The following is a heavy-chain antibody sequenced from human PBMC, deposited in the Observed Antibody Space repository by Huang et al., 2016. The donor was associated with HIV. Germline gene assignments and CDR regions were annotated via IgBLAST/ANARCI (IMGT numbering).Heavy chain of an antibody. CDR2: INHLGSP. J-gene: IGHJ5*02. Sequence: QVHLQQWGAGLLKSAETLSLTCAVYGGSLSVYYWSWLRQTPGKGLEWIGEINHLGSPNYNPSRKSRVSISTDGSKKQFSLKLRSISDADTAVYFCARDATKNPRGWFDPWGQGTLVTVSS. CDR1: GGSLSVYY. CDR3: ARDATKNPRGWFDP. D-gene: IGHD3-10*01. V-gene: IGHV4-34*02.